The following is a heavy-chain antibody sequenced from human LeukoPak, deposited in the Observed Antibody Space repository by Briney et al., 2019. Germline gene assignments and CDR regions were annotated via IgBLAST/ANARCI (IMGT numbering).Heavy chain of an antibody. CDR2: VSHDGIQT. J-gene: IGHJ4*02. V-gene: IGHV3-30-3*01. CDR3: AREGGGGYNQIDF. CDR1: GFTFSNYA. D-gene: IGHD5-24*01. Sequence: QPGGSLRLSCAASGFTFSNYAMHWVRQGLVKGLESMAVVSHDGIQTYYADSVKGRFTISRDNSKSTLFLQMNSLRAEDMAVYYCAREGGGGYNQIDFWGQGTLVTVSS.